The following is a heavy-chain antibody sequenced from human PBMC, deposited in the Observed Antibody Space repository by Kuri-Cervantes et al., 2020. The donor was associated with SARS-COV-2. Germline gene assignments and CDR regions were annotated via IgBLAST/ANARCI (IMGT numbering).Heavy chain of an antibody. CDR2: IWYDGSNK. CDR3: ARDNKPIHLVVPAAIYNWFDP. J-gene: IGHJ5*02. Sequence: GESLKISCAASGFTFSSYGMHWVRQAPGKGLEWVAVIWYDGSNKYYADSVKGRFTISRDNSKNTLYLQMNSLRAEDTAVYYCARDNKPIHLVVPAAIYNWFDPWGQGTLVTVSS. D-gene: IGHD2-2*01. CDR1: GFTFSSYG. V-gene: IGHV3-33*08.